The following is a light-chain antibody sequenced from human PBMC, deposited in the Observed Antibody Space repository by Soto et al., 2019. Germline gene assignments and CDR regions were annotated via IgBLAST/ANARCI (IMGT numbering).Light chain of an antibody. J-gene: IGLJ1*01. Sequence: QSVLTQPPSASGSLGQSVTISCTGTSSDVGAYNYVSWYQQHPGKAPKLMIYEVTRRPSGVPDRFSGSKSGNTASLNVSGLQAEDEADYYCCSYADNTDYVFGTGTKVIVL. CDR2: EVT. CDR1: SSDVGAYNY. CDR3: CSYADNTDYV. V-gene: IGLV2-8*01.